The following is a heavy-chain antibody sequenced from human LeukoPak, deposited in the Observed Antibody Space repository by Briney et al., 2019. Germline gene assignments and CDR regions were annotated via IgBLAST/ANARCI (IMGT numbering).Heavy chain of an antibody. CDR1: GYTFSDYY. D-gene: IGHD4-11*01. V-gene: IGHV1-2*06. CDR3: ARASYGNNPTHFDY. Sequence: ASVKVSCKASGYTFSDYYIHWMRQAPGQGLQWMGRINPNSGGADYAQNFQGRVTMTRDTSTNTVYMQLIWLRSDDAAVYYCARASYGNNPTHFDYWGQGTLVTVPS. CDR2: INPNSGGA. J-gene: IGHJ4*02.